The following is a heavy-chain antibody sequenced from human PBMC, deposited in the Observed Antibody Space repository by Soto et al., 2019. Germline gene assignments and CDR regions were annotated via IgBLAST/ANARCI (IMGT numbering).Heavy chain of an antibody. D-gene: IGHD2-15*01. Sequence: PGGSLRLSCAASGFTFSNAWMSWVRQAPGKGLEWVGRIKSKTDGGTTDYAAPVKGRFTISRDDSKNTLYLQMNSLKTEDTAVYYCTTEIYCSGGSCYHRGYWGQGTLVTVSS. CDR2: IKSKTDGGTT. J-gene: IGHJ4*02. V-gene: IGHV3-15*01. CDR1: GFTFSNAW. CDR3: TTEIYCSGGSCYHRGY.